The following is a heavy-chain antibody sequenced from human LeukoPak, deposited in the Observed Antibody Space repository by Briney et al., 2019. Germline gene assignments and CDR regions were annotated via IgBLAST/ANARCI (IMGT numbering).Heavy chain of an antibody. CDR3: AILGPPVRGFHS. V-gene: IGHV1-24*01. J-gene: IGHJ5*01. CDR1: GYTLTKLS. D-gene: IGHD4-17*01. CDR2: FDPDTGET. Sequence: EASVKVSCKVSGYTLTKLSMHWVRQAPGKGLEWMGGFDPDTGETIYAQRFQARVTMTGGTSSDTAYMEFSSLSSEDTAVYYCAILGPPVRGFHSWGQGTLVTVSS.